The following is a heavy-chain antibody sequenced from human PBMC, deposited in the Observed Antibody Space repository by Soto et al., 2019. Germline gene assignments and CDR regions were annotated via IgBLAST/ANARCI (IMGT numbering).Heavy chain of an antibody. V-gene: IGHV4-31*03. CDR1: GGSVSGGVYY. Sequence: PSETLSLTCTVSGGSVSGGVYYWNWIRQHPEKGLERIGYIYYSGSTYYNPSLRSRVTISADTSKNQFSLKLSSVTVADTAVYYCARSSVAGARDFQHWDQGTQVTVSS. J-gene: IGHJ1*01. CDR2: IYYSGST. D-gene: IGHD6-19*01. CDR3: ARSSVAGARDFQH.